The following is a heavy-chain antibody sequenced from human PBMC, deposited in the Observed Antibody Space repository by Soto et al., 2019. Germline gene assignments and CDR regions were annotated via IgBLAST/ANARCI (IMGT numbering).Heavy chain of an antibody. CDR2: ISAPNGNT. D-gene: IGHD2-2*01. Sequence: QVHLMQSGAEVKKPGASVKVSCKASGYTFTSYGITLGRQAPGQGLEWMGWISAPNGNTDYAQKLQGRVIVTRDTSTITAYMELRSLRSGDTAVYYCARGKYGDYWGQGALVTVSS. CDR3: ARGKYGDY. V-gene: IGHV1-18*01. J-gene: IGHJ4*02. CDR1: GYTFTSYG.